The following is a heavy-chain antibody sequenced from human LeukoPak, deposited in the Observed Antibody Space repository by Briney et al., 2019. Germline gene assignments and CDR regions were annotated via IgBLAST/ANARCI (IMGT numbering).Heavy chain of an antibody. J-gene: IGHJ4*02. CDR3: AKDPVGRRWFLDQ. Sequence: GGSLRLSCVGSGFTFSSFGLYWVRQALGKGLEWVAVISNDGSYKFYADSVKGRITISRDNSKNTLYLEMNSLRGEDTAVYYCAKDPVGRRWFLDQWGQGTLVTVSS. D-gene: IGHD4-23*01. CDR1: GFTFSSFG. CDR2: ISNDGSYK. V-gene: IGHV3-30*18.